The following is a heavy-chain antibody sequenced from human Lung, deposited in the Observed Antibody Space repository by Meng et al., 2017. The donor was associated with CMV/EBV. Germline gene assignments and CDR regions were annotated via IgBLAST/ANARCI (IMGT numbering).Heavy chain of an antibody. V-gene: IGHV3-21*01. J-gene: IGHJ4*02. CDR1: GFTFSSYS. CDR3: ARDGRGSRATRYVDYFDY. D-gene: IGHD2-2*01. Sequence: GGSLRLSXAASGFTFSSYSMNWVRQAPGKGLEWVSSISSSSSYIYYADSVKGRFTISRDNAKNSLYLQMNSLRAEDTAVYYCARDGRGSRATRYVDYFDYWGQGTLVTVSS. CDR2: ISSSSSYI.